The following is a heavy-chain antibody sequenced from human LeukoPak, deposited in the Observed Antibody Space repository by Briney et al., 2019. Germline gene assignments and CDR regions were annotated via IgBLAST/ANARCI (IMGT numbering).Heavy chain of an antibody. Sequence: LAGGSLRLSCAASGFSFSSYAMSWVRQAPGKGLEWVSTISGSGGSTHYADSVKGRFSISRDNSKLTLYLQMNSLRAEDTAVYYCAKGMGIVVVVAAERVFDYWGQGTLVTVSS. J-gene: IGHJ4*02. CDR2: ISGSGGST. CDR1: GFSFSSYA. D-gene: IGHD2-15*01. V-gene: IGHV3-23*01. CDR3: AKGMGIVVVVAAERVFDY.